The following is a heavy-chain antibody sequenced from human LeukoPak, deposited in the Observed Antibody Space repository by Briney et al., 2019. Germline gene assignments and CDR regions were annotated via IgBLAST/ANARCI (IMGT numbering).Heavy chain of an antibody. J-gene: IGHJ4*02. D-gene: IGHD6-19*01. CDR1: GFTFSSYW. CDR2: INSDGSST. V-gene: IGHV3-74*01. Sequence: GGSLRLSCAASGFTFSSYWMHWVRQAPGKGLVWVSRINSDGSSTSYADSVKGRFTISRDNSKNTLYLQMNSLRAEDTAVYYCARVGSGWLTFDYWGQGTLVTVSS. CDR3: ARVGSGWLTFDY.